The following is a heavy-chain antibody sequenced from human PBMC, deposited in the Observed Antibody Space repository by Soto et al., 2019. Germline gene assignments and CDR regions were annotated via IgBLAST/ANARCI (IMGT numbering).Heavy chain of an antibody. CDR3: GRESGETWDYEAS. J-gene: IGHJ5*01. Sequence: SETLSLTCTVSGGSMSSYRWSWIRQPAGKGLEWIGRLDTYGNTHYNPSLKSRVTVSVDTSRNQFFLTLRSVTAADSAVYHCGRESGETWDYEASWGHGTPVTVSS. CDR1: GGSMSSYR. D-gene: IGHD1-7*01. CDR2: LDTYGNT. V-gene: IGHV4-4*07.